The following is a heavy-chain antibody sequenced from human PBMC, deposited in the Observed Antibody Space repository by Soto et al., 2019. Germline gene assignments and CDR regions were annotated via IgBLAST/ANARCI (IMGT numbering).Heavy chain of an antibody. CDR1: GYTFTSYD. V-gene: IGHV1-8*01. D-gene: IGHD2-2*01. CDR3: ARKGGSRRGNWFDP. J-gene: IGHJ5*02. Sequence: QVQLVQSGAEVKKPGASVKVSCKASGYTFTSYDINWVRQATGQGHEWMGWMNPNSGNTGYAQKFQGRVTMTRNTSISTAYMELSSPGSEDTAVYYRARKGGSRRGNWFDPWGHGTLVTVSA. CDR2: MNPNSGNT.